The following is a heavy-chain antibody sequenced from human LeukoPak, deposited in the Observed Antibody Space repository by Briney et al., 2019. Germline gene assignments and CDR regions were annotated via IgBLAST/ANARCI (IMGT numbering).Heavy chain of an antibody. V-gene: IGHV3-23*01. Sequence: GGSLRLFCGASGFTFSTYWMSWVREARGKGLDWGSAITGSGDSTYYADSVKGRFTISRDNSKNTLYLQMNNLRAEDTALYYCAKDRVPRYSGYGLSDDWGQGTLVTVSA. CDR1: GFTFSTYW. CDR2: ITGSGDST. J-gene: IGHJ4*02. CDR3: AKDRVPRYSGYGLSDD. D-gene: IGHD5-12*01.